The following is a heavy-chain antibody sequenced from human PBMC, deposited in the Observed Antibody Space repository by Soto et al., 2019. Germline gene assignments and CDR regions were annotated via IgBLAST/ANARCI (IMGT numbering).Heavy chain of an antibody. CDR3: ARVDYGDYGWYFDL. Sequence: EVQLVESGGNLIQPGGSLRLSCAASGFTVTNKYMTWVRQAPGKGLEWVSLIYSGGDTSYADSVKGRFTISRDNSKDSLYLQVNSLRAEDTAVYYCARVDYGDYGWYFDLWGRGTLVTVSS. CDR1: GFTVTNKY. D-gene: IGHD4-17*01. J-gene: IGHJ2*01. CDR2: IYSGGDT. V-gene: IGHV3-53*01.